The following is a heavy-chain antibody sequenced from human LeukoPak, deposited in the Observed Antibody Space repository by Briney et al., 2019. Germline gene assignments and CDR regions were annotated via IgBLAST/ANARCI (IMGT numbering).Heavy chain of an antibody. CDR2: ISSGGTT. J-gene: IGHJ4*01. CDR1: GFTFNSYA. V-gene: IGHV3-23*01. Sequence: GGSLRLSCAASGFTFNSYAMSWFRQAPGKGLDWVSSISSGGTTYYTDSVKGRFIISRDNSKNTLYLQMNSLRAEDTAVYYCARPVGITNRVMEDYWGHGTLVTVSS. D-gene: IGHD2-8*01. CDR3: ARPVGITNRVMEDY.